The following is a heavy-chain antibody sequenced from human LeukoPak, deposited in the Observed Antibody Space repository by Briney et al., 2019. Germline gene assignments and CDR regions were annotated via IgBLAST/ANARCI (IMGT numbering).Heavy chain of an antibody. CDR2: ISYDGSNK. V-gene: IGHV3-30*18. Sequence: GRSLRLSCAASGFTFSSYGMHWVRQAPGKGLEWVAVISYDGSNKYYADSVKGRFTISRDNSKNTLYLQMNSLRAEDAAVYYCAKVRASSGWSDYFDYWGRGTLVTVSS. D-gene: IGHD6-19*01. CDR1: GFTFSSYG. J-gene: IGHJ4*02. CDR3: AKVRASSGWSDYFDY.